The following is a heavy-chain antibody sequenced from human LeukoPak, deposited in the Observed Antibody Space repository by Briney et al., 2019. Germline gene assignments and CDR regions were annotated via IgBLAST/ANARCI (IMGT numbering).Heavy chain of an antibody. Sequence: ASVKVSCKASGYTFTSYGISWVRQAPGQGLEWMGWISAYNGNTNYAQKLQGRVTMTTDTSTSTAYMELRSLRSNDTAVYYCARDFINYYDSSGTSPQGYWGQGTLVTVSS. CDR2: ISAYNGNT. D-gene: IGHD3-22*01. CDR3: ARDFINYYDSSGTSPQGY. J-gene: IGHJ4*02. CDR1: GYTFTSYG. V-gene: IGHV1-18*01.